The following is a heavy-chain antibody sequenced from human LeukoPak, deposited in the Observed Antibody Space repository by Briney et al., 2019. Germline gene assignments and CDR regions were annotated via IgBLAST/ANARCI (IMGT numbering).Heavy chain of an antibody. CDR2: ISSSSSYI. J-gene: IGHJ4*02. Sequence: GGSLRLSCTASGFTFSSYSMNWVRQAPGKGLEWVSSISSSSSYIYYADSVKGRFTISRDNSKNALYLQMNSLRAADTAVYYCAKRGPIPEKYFDFWGQGTLVTVSS. CDR3: AKRGPIPEKYFDF. D-gene: IGHD2-21*01. V-gene: IGHV3-21*04. CDR1: GFTFSSYS.